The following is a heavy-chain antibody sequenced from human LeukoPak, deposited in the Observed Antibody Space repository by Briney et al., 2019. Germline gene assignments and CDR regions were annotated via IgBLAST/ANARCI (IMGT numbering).Heavy chain of an antibody. V-gene: IGHV3-33*06. CDR1: GFTFSSYG. CDR3: AKDRGYSGYDLIPPFDY. J-gene: IGHJ4*02. Sequence: GRYLRLSCAASGFTFSSYGMHWLRQAPGMELEWMAVIWYDGSNKYYADSVKGRFTISTDNSKNTLYLQMNSLRAEDTAVYYCAKDRGYSGYDLIPPFDYWGQGTLVTVSS. CDR2: IWYDGSNK. D-gene: IGHD5-12*01.